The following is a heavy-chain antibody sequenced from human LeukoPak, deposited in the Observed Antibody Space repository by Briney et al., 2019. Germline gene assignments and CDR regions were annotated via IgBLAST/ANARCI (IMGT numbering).Heavy chain of an antibody. V-gene: IGHV4-59*08. D-gene: IGHD3-10*02. CDR2: IHYSGST. J-gene: IGHJ4*02. CDR1: GGSISGYY. Sequence: SETLSLTCSVSGGSISGYYWSWVRQPPGTGLEWIGFIHYSGSTNYNPSLKSRVTISVDTSKNQFSLKLSSVTAADTAVYYCARYAPGAYYFDYWGQGTLVTVSS. CDR3: ARYAPGAYYFDY.